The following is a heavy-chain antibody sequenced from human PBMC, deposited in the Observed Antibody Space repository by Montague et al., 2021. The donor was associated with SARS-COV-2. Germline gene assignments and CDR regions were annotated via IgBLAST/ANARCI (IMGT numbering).Heavy chain of an antibody. J-gene: IGHJ4*02. CDR3: ARATPGIADPIEY. Sequence: SETLSLTCTVSGGSISSYLWTWIRQPPGKGLEWIGYIYYSGKTNYNPSLSSRVTMSVDTSKNQFSLKLNFVTAADAAVYFCARATPGIADPIEYWGQGTLLTVSS. V-gene: IGHV4-59*08. D-gene: IGHD6-13*01. CDR1: GGSISSYL. CDR2: IYYSGKT.